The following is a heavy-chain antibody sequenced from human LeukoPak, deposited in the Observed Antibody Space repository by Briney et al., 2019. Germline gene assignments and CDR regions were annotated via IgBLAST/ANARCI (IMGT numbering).Heavy chain of an antibody. D-gene: IGHD2-15*01. CDR1: GGSISSYY. Sequence: KPSETLSLTCTVSGGSISSYYWSWIRQPPGKGLEWIGYIYYSGSTNYNPSLKSRVTISVDTSKNQFSLKLSSVTAADTAVYYRAREGGGGYYYGMDVWGQGTTVTVSS. CDR2: IYYSGST. V-gene: IGHV4-59*01. J-gene: IGHJ6*02. CDR3: AREGGGGYYYGMDV.